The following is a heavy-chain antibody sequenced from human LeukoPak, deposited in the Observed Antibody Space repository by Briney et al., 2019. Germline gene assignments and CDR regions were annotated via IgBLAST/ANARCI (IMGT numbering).Heavy chain of an antibody. CDR1: GYSISSGYY. V-gene: IGHV4-38-2*01. CDR3: ARAIAVAGVGAFGYMDV. J-gene: IGHJ6*03. D-gene: IGHD1-26*01. Sequence: PSETLSLTCAVSGYSISSGYYWGWIRQPPGKGLGWIGSIYHSGSTYYNPSLKSRVTISEDTSKKQFSLQLSSVTAADTAVYYCARAIAVAGVGAFGYMDVWGKGTTVTVSS. CDR2: IYHSGST.